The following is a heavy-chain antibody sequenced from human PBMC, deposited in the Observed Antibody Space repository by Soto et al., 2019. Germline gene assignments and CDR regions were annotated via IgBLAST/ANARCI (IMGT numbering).Heavy chain of an antibody. CDR1: GYTFTGYY. D-gene: IGHD1-26*01. CDR3: AREVGSGSSYYGMDV. V-gene: IGHV1-2*04. Sequence: GASVKVSCKASGYTFTGYYMHWVRQAPGQGLEWMGWINPNSGGTNYAQKFQGWVTMTRDTSISTAYMELSRLRSDDTAVYYCAREVGSGSSYYGMDVSGQATTVTVSS. J-gene: IGHJ6*02. CDR2: INPNSGGT.